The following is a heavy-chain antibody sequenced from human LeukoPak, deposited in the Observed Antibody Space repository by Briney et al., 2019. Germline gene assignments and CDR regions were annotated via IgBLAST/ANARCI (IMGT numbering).Heavy chain of an antibody. D-gene: IGHD3-3*01. CDR3: ARTLRITIFGGDAFDI. V-gene: IGHV4-39*01. J-gene: IGHJ3*02. CDR1: GGSISSSSYY. CDR2: IYYSGST. Sequence: SETLSLTCTVSGGSISSSSYYWGWIRQPPGKGLEWIGSIYYSGSTYYNPSLKSRVTISVDTSKNQFSLKLSSVTAADTAVYYCARTLRITIFGGDAFDIWGQGTMVTVSS.